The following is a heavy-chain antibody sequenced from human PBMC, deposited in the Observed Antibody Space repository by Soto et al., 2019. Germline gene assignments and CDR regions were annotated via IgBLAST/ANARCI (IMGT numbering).Heavy chain of an antibody. Sequence: GSLRLSCAASGFTFSSYSMNWVRQATGKGLEWVSYISSSSSTIYYADSVKGRFTISRGNAKNSLYLHMNSLRDEDTAVYYCARDVGEHIVVVTADYGMDVWGQGTTVTVSS. CDR2: ISSSSSTI. D-gene: IGHD2-21*02. CDR1: GFTFSSYS. V-gene: IGHV3-48*02. J-gene: IGHJ6*02. CDR3: ARDVGEHIVVVTADYGMDV.